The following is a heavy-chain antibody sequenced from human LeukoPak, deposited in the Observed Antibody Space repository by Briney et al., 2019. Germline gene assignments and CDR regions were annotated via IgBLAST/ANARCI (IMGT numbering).Heavy chain of an antibody. D-gene: IGHD2-15*01. Sequence: GGSLRLSCATSGFNFDRYTIHWVRQAPGKGLEWVSLAGWAGGTTYYSDSVRGRFTISRDNARSSLFLQMNSLTAEDSAVYFCVRHTRTAAFWGQGALVTVSS. CDR2: AGWAGGTT. CDR1: GFNFDRYT. V-gene: IGHV3-43*01. J-gene: IGHJ4*02. CDR3: VRHTRTAAF.